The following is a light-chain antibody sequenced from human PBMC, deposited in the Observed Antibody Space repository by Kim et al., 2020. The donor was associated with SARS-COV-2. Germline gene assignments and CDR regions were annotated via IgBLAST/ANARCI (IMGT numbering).Light chain of an antibody. CDR3: QQSNSFPYT. CDR1: QSIGSG. J-gene: IGKJ2*01. V-gene: IGKV6-21*02. CDR2: SAS. Sequence: EIVLTQSPEFQSVTPKEKVTITCRASQSIGSGLHWYQQKPDQSPKLLIKSASQSISGVPSRFSGSGFGTDFTLTIDSPESEDAATYYCQQSNSFPYTFCQGTKLEL.